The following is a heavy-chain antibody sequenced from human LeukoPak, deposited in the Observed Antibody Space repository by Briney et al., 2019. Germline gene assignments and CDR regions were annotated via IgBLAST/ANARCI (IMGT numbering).Heavy chain of an antibody. D-gene: IGHD4-23*01. CDR1: GFTFSSYS. J-gene: IGHJ4*02. Sequence: PGGSLRLSCAASGFTFSSYSMNWVRQAPGKGLEWVSSISSRSSYIYNADSVKGRFTISRDNAKNSLYLQMNSLRAEDTAVYYCARDLDYGGNGFDYWGQGTLVTVSS. CDR2: ISSRSSYI. V-gene: IGHV3-21*01. CDR3: ARDLDYGGNGFDY.